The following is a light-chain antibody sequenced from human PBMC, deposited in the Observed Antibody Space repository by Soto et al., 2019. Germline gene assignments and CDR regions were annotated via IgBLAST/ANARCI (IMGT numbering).Light chain of an antibody. J-gene: IGLJ1*01. V-gene: IGLV2-14*01. CDR2: EVS. CDR1: SSDVGGYNY. Sequence: QSALTQPASVSGSPGQSITISCTGTSSDVGGYNYVSWYQQHPGKAPKLMIYEVSNRPSGVFNRFSGSKSGNTASLTISGLQAEDEADYYCSSYTSSSTRVFGTGTKLTVL. CDR3: SSYTSSSTRV.